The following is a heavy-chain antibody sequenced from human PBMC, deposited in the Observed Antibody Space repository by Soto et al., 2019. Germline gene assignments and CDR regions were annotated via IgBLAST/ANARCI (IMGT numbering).Heavy chain of an antibody. D-gene: IGHD6-6*01. CDR1: GGSFSSGYYY. CDR2: IYYSGST. CDR3: ARERPDGARLDP. V-gene: IGHV4-30-4*01. J-gene: IGHJ5*02. Sequence: QVQLQESGPGLVKPSQTLSLTCTVSGGSFSSGYYYWSWIRQPPGKGLEWIGYIYYSGSTYSNPSLKSRVTISVDTSKNQFSLKLSSVTAADTAVYYCARERPDGARLDPWGQGTLVTVSS.